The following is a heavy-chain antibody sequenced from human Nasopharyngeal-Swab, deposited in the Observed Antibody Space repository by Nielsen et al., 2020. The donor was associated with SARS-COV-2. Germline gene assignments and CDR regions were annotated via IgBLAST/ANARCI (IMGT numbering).Heavy chain of an antibody. V-gene: IGHV2-5*02. Sequence: SGPTLMKPTQTLTLTYTFSGFSLSTSGVGVGWIRQPPGKALEWLALIYWDDDKRYSPSLKSRLTITKDTSKNQVVLTMTNMDPVDTATYYCAHRPPGFWSGYYPFWGQGTLVTVSS. CDR3: AHRPPGFWSGYYPF. J-gene: IGHJ4*02. CDR1: GFSLSTSGVG. D-gene: IGHD3-3*01. CDR2: IYWDDDK.